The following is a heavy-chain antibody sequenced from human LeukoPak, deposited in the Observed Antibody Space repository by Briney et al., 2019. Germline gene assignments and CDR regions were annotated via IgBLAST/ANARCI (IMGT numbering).Heavy chain of an antibody. V-gene: IGHV5-51*01. CDR3: ARHGGGGSGGNSGFDY. Sequence: GESLKISCEGSGYNFSNCLIGWVRQMPGKGLEWMGIIYPGDSDTRYGPSFQGQDTISADKSISTAYLQWSSLEASDTAMYYCARHGGGGSGGNSGFDYWGQGTLVTVSS. J-gene: IGHJ4*02. CDR1: GYNFSNCL. CDR2: IYPGDSDT. D-gene: IGHD4-23*01.